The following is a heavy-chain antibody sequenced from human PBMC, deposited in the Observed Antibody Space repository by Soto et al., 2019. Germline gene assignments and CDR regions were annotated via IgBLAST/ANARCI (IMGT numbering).Heavy chain of an antibody. J-gene: IGHJ4*02. CDR1: GDTFSSYA. Sequence: QVQLVQSGAEVKKPGSSVKVSCKASGDTFSSYAISWVRQDPGQGLEWMGGIIPIFGTANYAQKFQGRVTITADKSTSTAYMELSSLRSEDTAVYYCATRANYGYCSGGSCYSFDYWGQGTLVTVSS. V-gene: IGHV1-69*06. CDR3: ATRANYGYCSGGSCYSFDY. D-gene: IGHD2-15*01. CDR2: IIPIFGTA.